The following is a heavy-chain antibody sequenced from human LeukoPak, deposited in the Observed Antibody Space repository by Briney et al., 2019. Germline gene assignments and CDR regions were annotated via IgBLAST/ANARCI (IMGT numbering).Heavy chain of an antibody. CDR3: ARHLPYYYDSSGYYSSFYYYYGMDV. Sequence: SETLSLTCGVYGGSFSDYYWSWIRQPPGKGLEWIGEINHSGSTDYNPSLKSRVTLSMDTSKNQFSLKLSSVTAADTAVYYCARHLPYYYDSSGYYSSFYYYYGMDVWGQGTTVTVSS. CDR1: GGSFSDYY. V-gene: IGHV4-34*01. CDR2: INHSGST. J-gene: IGHJ6*02. D-gene: IGHD3-22*01.